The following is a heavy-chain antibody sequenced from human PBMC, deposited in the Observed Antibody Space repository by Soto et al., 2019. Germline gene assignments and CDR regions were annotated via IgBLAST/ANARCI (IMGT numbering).Heavy chain of an antibody. J-gene: IGHJ5*01. V-gene: IGHV4-4*02. Sequence: QVHLQESGPGLVAPSGTLSLTCTLSGGSVRAPDWWNWVRQSPDKGLEWIAEVHISGHSNYNPSRRSRGSASIDSSKNQFYRNLKAVTAADTAMYYWARVRQGCAANNCYCDPWGQGTQVTISS. CDR3: ARVRQGCAANNCYCDP. D-gene: IGHD2-15*01. CDR2: VHISGHS. CDR1: GGSVRAPDW.